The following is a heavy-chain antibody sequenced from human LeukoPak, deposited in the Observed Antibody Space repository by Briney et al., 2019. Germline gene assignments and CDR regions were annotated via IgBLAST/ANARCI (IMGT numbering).Heavy chain of an antibody. Sequence: KPSETLSLTCSVSGASINNYYWSWIRQPPGKGLEWIGYISHSGTASYSPSVKSRVAISVHKSENQFSLTLSSVTAADTAVYYCARRFVDSGGYYYDDYWGQGILVTVSS. D-gene: IGHD3-22*01. CDR3: ARRFVDSGGYYYDDY. V-gene: IGHV4-59*08. CDR2: ISHSGTA. J-gene: IGHJ4*02. CDR1: GASINNYY.